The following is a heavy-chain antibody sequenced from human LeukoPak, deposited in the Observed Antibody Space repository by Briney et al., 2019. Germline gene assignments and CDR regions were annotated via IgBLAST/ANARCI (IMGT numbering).Heavy chain of an antibody. CDR2: IYDSGST. D-gene: IGHD3-10*01. J-gene: IGHJ4*02. Sequence: SETLSLTCTVSGGSISIGGYSWSWIRQHPGKGPEWIGYIYDSGSTYYNPSLKSRVTISVDTSRNQFSLKLSSVTAADTAVYYCARGPYYYGSGSYYNIAFPLLDYWGQGTLVTVSS. CDR1: GGSISIGGYS. CDR3: ARGPYYYGSGSYYNIAFPLLDY. V-gene: IGHV4-31*03.